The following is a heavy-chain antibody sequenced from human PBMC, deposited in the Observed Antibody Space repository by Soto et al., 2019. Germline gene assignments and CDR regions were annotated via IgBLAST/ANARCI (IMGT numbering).Heavy chain of an antibody. Sequence: ASVKVSCKASGYTFTSYDINWVRQATGQGLEWMGWMNPNSGNTGYAQKFQGRVTMTRNTSISTAYMELSSLRSEDTAVYYCALSNTSMDWFDPWGQRTLVTVSS. CDR2: MNPNSGNT. CDR1: GYTFTSYD. V-gene: IGHV1-8*01. CDR3: ALSNTSMDWFDP. J-gene: IGHJ5*02.